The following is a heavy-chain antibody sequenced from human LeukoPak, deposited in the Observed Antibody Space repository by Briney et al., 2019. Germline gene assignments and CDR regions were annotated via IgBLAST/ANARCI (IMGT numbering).Heavy chain of an antibody. Sequence: GGSLRLSCAASGFSFSDYYMSWIRQAPGKGLEWVSSISSSSSYIYYADSVKGRFTISRDNAKNSLYLQMNSLRAEDTAVYYCARDALLWFGEFRGFDPWGQGTLVTVSS. D-gene: IGHD3-10*01. CDR1: GFSFSDYY. CDR2: ISSSSSYI. V-gene: IGHV3-11*06. CDR3: ARDALLWFGEFRGFDP. J-gene: IGHJ5*02.